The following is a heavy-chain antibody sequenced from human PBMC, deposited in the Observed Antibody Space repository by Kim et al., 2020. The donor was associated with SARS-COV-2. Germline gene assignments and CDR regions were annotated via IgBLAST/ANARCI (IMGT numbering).Heavy chain of an antibody. J-gene: IGHJ4*02. Sequence: YADSVKGRFTISRDNSKTTVYLEMNSLRGEDTAVYYCAKEYNSRDWKFDYWGQGTLVTVSS. CDR3: AKEYNSRDWKFDY. D-gene: IGHD1-1*01. V-gene: IGHV3-30*02.